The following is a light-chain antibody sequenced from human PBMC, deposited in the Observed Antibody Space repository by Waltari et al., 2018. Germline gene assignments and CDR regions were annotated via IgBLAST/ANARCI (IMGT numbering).Light chain of an antibody. Sequence: DIQMTQSPSSLSASVGDRVTITCRASQGINNYLSWYQQKPGNSPKPLIYYASLLDTVLPASVSGSRYVTEEKRTISSLQPEDIATLYCQQYNNSKLNLGGGTKVEIK. CDR1: QGINNY. CDR3: QQYNNSKLN. V-gene: IGKV1-33*01. CDR2: YAS. J-gene: IGKJ4*01.